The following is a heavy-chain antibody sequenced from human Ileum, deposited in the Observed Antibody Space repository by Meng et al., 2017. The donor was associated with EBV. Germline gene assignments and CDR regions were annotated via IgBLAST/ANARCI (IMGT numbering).Heavy chain of an antibody. Sequence: QVQLPECGPGLVKPSETLSLTCTVSGGPINSSSYYWGWSRTPPGKGLEWIGSIYYSGRTYYNPSLKSRVTISVDTSKNQFSLKLSSVTAADTAVYYCARPIAAAGWFDPWGQGTLVTVSS. V-gene: IGHV4-39*01. D-gene: IGHD6-13*01. CDR1: GGPINSSSYY. CDR3: ARPIAAAGWFDP. J-gene: IGHJ5*02. CDR2: IYYSGRT.